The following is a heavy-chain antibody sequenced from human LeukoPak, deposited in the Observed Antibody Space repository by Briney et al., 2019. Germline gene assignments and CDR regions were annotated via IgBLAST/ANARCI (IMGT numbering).Heavy chain of an antibody. CDR1: GGSISSSSYY. Sequence: PSETLSLTCTVSGGSISSSSYYWGWIRQPPGKGLEWIGSIYYSGSTYYNPSLRSRVTISVDTSENQFSLKVSSVTAADTAMYYCARRQRFLEDYYYLDVWGKGTTVTVSS. V-gene: IGHV4-39*01. CDR3: ARRQRFLEDYYYLDV. D-gene: IGHD3-3*01. CDR2: IYYSGST. J-gene: IGHJ6*03.